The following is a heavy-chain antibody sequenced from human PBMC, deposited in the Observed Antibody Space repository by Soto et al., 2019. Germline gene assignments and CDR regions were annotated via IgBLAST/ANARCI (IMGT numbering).Heavy chain of an antibody. CDR3: ARSTMIQVYDY. V-gene: IGHV3-30-3*01. Sequence: QPGGSLRLSCAASGFTFSSYAMHWVRQAPGKGLEWVAVISYDGSNKYYADSVKGRFTISRDNSKNTLYLQMNSLRAEDTAVYYCARSTMIQVYDYWGQGTLVTVSS. D-gene: IGHD3-22*01. CDR2: ISYDGSNK. CDR1: GFTFSSYA. J-gene: IGHJ4*02.